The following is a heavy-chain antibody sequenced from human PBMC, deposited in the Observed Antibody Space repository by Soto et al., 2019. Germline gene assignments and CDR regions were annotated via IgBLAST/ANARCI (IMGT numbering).Heavy chain of an antibody. D-gene: IGHD6-19*01. Sequence: PGGSLRLSCAASGFTFSSYGMHWVRQAPGKGLEWVAVIWYDGSNKYYADSVKGRFTISRDNSKNTLYLQMNSLGAEDTAVYYCARGTYSSGWNGMDVWGQGTTVTVSS. J-gene: IGHJ6*02. CDR3: ARGTYSSGWNGMDV. CDR1: GFTFSSYG. V-gene: IGHV3-33*01. CDR2: IWYDGSNK.